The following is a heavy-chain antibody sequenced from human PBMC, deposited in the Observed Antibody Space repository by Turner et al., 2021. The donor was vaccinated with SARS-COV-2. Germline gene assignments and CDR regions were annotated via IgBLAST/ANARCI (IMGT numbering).Heavy chain of an antibody. CDR3: ARQVSILGRWLAPFDS. D-gene: IGHD6-19*01. Sequence: QLQLQESAPGLVKPSETLSLTCTVSSGSISSSAYYWGWIRQPPGKGLEWIGSFFYSGSTYYSPSLKSRITISGDTSKNQFSLNLSSVTAADTAVYYCARQVSILGRWLAPFDSWGQGTLVTVSS. CDR2: FFYSGST. CDR1: SGSISSSAYY. J-gene: IGHJ4*02. V-gene: IGHV4-39*01.